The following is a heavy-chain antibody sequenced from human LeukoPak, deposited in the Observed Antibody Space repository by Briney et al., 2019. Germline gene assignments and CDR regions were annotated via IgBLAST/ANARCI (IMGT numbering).Heavy chain of an antibody. V-gene: IGHV1-2*02. CDR3: AFSGSYGVY. CDR2: INPNRGGT. Sequence: ASVTVSCKASGYTFTVYYMRWVRQAPGQGLEWMGWINPNRGGTSYAQKFSGRVTMTRDTSINTAYMELSRLTSDDTAVYYCAFSGSYGVYWGQGTLVTVSS. D-gene: IGHD1-26*01. J-gene: IGHJ4*02. CDR1: GYTFTVYY.